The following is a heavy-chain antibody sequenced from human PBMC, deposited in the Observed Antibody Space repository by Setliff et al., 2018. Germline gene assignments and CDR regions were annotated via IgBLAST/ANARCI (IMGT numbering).Heavy chain of an antibody. CDR1: GFTFSDYA. J-gene: IGHJ5*02. CDR3: ARVGSKPQLGWFDP. V-gene: IGHV3-11*06. D-gene: IGHD1-26*01. Sequence: GGSLRLSCAASGFTFSDYAMSWIRQAPGKGLEWISSIVGNGVYTNYADSVKGRSTISRDNARNTLYLQMNSLTAEDTAVYYCARVGSKPQLGWFDPWGQGTLVTVSS. CDR2: IVGNGVYT.